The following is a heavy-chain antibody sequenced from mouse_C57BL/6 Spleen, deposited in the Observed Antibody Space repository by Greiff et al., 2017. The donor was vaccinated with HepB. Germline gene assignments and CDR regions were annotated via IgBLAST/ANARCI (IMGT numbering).Heavy chain of an antibody. V-gene: IGHV1-20*01. D-gene: IGHD2-12*01. CDR2: INPYNGDT. J-gene: IGHJ4*01. Sequence: VHVKQSGPELVKPGDSVKISCKASGYSFTGYFMNWVMQSHGKSLEWIGRINPYNGDTFYNQKFKGKATLTVDKSSSTAHMELRSLTSEDSAVYYCARGGYSDAMDYWGQGTSVTVSS. CDR1: GYSFTGYF. CDR3: ARGGYSDAMDY.